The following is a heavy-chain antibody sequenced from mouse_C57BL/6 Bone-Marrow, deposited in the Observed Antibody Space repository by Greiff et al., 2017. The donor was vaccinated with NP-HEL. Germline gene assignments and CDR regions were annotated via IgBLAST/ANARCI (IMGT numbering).Heavy chain of an antibody. V-gene: IGHV5-6*01. Sequence: EVMLVESGGDLVKPGGSLKLSCAASGFTFSSYGMSWVRQTPDKRLEWVATISSGGSYTYYPDSVKGRFTISRDNAKNTLYLQMSSLKSEDTAMYYCARYDGYYVFDYWGQGTTLTVSS. J-gene: IGHJ2*01. D-gene: IGHD2-3*01. CDR1: GFTFSSYG. CDR2: ISSGGSYT. CDR3: ARYDGYYVFDY.